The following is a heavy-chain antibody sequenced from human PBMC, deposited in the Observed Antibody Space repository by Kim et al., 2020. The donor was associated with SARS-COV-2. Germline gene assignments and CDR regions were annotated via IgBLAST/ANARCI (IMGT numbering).Heavy chain of an antibody. Sequence: DSVKGRLTISRDNAKNSLYLQMNSLRAEDTAVYYCARARCSGGSCYSFDYWGQGTLVTVSS. V-gene: IGHV3-21*01. D-gene: IGHD2-15*01. J-gene: IGHJ4*02. CDR3: ARARCSGGSCYSFDY.